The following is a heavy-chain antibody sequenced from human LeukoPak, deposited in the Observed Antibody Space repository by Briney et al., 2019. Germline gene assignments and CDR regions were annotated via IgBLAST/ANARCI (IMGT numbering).Heavy chain of an antibody. CDR3: SKDGDILTGYYGMDV. CDR2: ISWNSGSI. V-gene: IGHV3-9*01. D-gene: IGHD3-9*01. CDR1: GFTFADYA. J-gene: IGHJ6*02. Sequence: GGSLRLSCAASGFTFADYAMHWVRQAPGKGLEWDSGISWNSGSIGNADSVKGRCTISRDNAKNSLYLQMNSLRAEDTALYYCSKDGDILTGYYGMDVWGQGTTVTVSS.